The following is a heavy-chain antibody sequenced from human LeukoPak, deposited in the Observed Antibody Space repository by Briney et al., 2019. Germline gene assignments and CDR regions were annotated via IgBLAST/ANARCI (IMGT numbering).Heavy chain of an antibody. V-gene: IGHV1-18*01. CDR2: ISAYNGNT. CDR1: GYTFTSYG. Sequence: ASVKVSCKASGYTFTSYGISWLRQAPGQGLEWMGWISAYNGNTNYAQKLQGRVTMTTDTSTSTAYMELRSLRSDDTAVYYCARSPPYYYDSSGYYPPYYFDYWGQGTLVTVSS. CDR3: ARSPPYYYDSSGYYPPYYFDY. D-gene: IGHD3-22*01. J-gene: IGHJ4*02.